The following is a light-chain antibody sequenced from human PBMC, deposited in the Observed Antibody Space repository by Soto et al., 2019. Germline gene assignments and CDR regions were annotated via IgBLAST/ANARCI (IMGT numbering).Light chain of an antibody. J-gene: IGKJ1*01. CDR1: QSVSSN. CDR3: QQYNNWPPGT. CDR2: GAS. V-gene: IGKV3-15*01. Sequence: EIVMTQSPATLSVSPGERATLSCRASQSVSSNLAWYQQKPGQPPRLLIYGASTRATGIPARFSGSGSGTEFTLTISSLQSEDFALYYCQQYNNWPPGTLGQGTKVEIK.